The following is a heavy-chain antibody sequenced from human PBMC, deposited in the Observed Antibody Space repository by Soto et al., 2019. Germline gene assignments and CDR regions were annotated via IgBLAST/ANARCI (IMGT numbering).Heavy chain of an antibody. CDR3: ARTARDSSGYFDY. CDR2: IIPIFGTA. D-gene: IGHD3-22*01. V-gene: IGHV1-69*13. CDR1: GDTFSRYS. Sequence: SLKLSCKAAGDTFSRYSISWVRQAPGQGLEWMGGIIPIFGTANYAQKFQGRVTITADESTSTAYMELSSLRSEDTAVYYCARTARDSSGYFDYWGQGTLVTVSS. J-gene: IGHJ4*02.